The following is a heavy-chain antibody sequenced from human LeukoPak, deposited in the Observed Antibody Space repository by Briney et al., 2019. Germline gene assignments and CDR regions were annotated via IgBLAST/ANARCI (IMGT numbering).Heavy chain of an antibody. J-gene: IGHJ1*01. CDR1: GGSISSGGYY. CDR3: ARALYSSLDFQH. D-gene: IGHD6-13*01. V-gene: IGHV4-30-2*01. CDR2: IYHSGST. Sequence: SQTLSLTCTVSGGSISSGGYYWSWIRQPPGKGLEWIGYIYHSGSTYYNPSLKSRVTISVDRSKNQFSLKLSPVTAADTAVYYCARALYSSLDFQHWGQGTLVTVSS.